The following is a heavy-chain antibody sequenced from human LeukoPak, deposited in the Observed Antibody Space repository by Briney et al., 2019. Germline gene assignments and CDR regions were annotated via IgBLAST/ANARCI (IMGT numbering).Heavy chain of an antibody. CDR1: GFTFSSYA. J-gene: IGHJ4*02. V-gene: IGHV3-23*01. CDR3: AKDLGLYYYDSSGYYPDQDY. D-gene: IGHD3-22*01. CDR2: ISGSGGST. Sequence: GGSLRLSCAASGFTFSSYAMSWVRQAPGKGLEWVSAISGSGGSTYYADSVKGRFTISRDNSKNTLYLQMNSLRAVDTAVYYCAKDLGLYYYDSSGYYPDQDYWGQGTLVTVSS.